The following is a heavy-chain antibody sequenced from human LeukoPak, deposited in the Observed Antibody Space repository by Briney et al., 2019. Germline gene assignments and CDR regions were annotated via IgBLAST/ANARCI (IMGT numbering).Heavy chain of an antibody. CDR1: GYTFTSYA. D-gene: IGHD3-3*01. V-gene: IGHV1-3*01. Sequence: ASVKVSCKASGYTFTSYAMHWVRQAPGQRLEWMGWINAGNGNTKYSQKFQGRVTITRDTSASTAYMELSSLRSEDTAMYYCAETSLRFLEWLPMDVWGKGTTVTVSS. CDR3: AETSLRFLEWLPMDV. J-gene: IGHJ6*03. CDR2: INAGNGNT.